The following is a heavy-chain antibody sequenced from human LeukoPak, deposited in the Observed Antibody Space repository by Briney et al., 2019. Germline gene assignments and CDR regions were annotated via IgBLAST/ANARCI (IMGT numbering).Heavy chain of an antibody. V-gene: IGHV4-39*07. Sequence: PSETLSLTCTVSGGSINSSSYYWGWVRQPPGKGLEWIGSIYYSGSTYYNPSLKSRVTISVDTSKNQFSLKLSSVTAADTAVYYCAREGDSSSSLFDYWGQGTLVTVSS. CDR3: AREGDSSSSLFDY. D-gene: IGHD6-6*01. J-gene: IGHJ4*02. CDR1: GGSINSSSYY. CDR2: IYYSGST.